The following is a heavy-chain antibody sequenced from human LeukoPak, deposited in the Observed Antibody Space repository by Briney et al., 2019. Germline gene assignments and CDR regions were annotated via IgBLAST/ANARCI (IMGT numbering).Heavy chain of an antibody. Sequence: GGSLRLSCAASGFTFSYYSMSWVRQAPGKGLEWVANINEDGSENYYVDSVKGRFTISRDNAKNSLYLQMNSLRAEDTAVYYCARECSGGSCYSGYWGQGTLVTVSS. CDR2: INEDGSEN. CDR3: ARECSGGSCYSGY. J-gene: IGHJ4*02. CDR1: GFTFSYYS. D-gene: IGHD2-15*01. V-gene: IGHV3-7*01.